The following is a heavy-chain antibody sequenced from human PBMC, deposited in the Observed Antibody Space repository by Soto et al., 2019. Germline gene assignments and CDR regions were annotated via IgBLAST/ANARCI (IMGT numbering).Heavy chain of an antibody. CDR1: GYSLSHFA. J-gene: IGHJ4*02. V-gene: IGHV1-3*01. D-gene: IGHD2-8*01. Sequence: QVQLVQSGAELKKPWDSVRVSCTASGYSLSHFAMHWVRQAPGQSLEWMGWIDGGNGNTKYSQKFQGRVTIKRDTSASTVDLELSSLTSEDTAVYYCARGMLARLKHLDFWGQGTLAIVSS. CDR3: ARGMLARLKHLDF. CDR2: IDGGNGNT.